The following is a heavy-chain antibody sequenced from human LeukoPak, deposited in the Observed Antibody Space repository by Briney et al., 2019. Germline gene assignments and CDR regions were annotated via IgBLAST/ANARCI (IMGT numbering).Heavy chain of an antibody. CDR2: IYPADSDT. CDR1: GYSFSNSW. J-gene: IGHJ4*02. V-gene: IGHV5-51*01. D-gene: IGHD1-26*01. CDR3: ARASTGSYDFAY. Sequence: GESLNISCKASGYSFSNSWIGWVRQMPGKGLECMGIIYPADSDTRYSPSFQGRVTISVDKSISTAYLQWSSLKASDTAMYYCARASTGSYDFAYWGQGTLVTVSS.